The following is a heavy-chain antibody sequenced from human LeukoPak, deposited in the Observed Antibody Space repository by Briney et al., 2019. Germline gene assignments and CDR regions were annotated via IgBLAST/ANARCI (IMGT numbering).Heavy chain of an antibody. D-gene: IGHD6-19*01. J-gene: IGHJ4*02. CDR3: ARTYSSGWYGYYFDY. CDR1: GGSISSYS. Sequence: SETLSLTCTVSGGSISSYSWSWIRQPPGKGLEWIGYIYYSGSTNYNPSLKSRVTISVDTSKNQFSLKLSSVTAADTAVYYCARTYSSGWYGYYFDYWGQGTLVTVSS. V-gene: IGHV4-59*01. CDR2: IYYSGST.